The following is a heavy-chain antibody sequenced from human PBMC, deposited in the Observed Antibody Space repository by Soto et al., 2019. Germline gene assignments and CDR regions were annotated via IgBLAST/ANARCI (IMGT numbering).Heavy chain of an antibody. D-gene: IGHD2-2*01. V-gene: IGHV3-30*18. Sequence: GGSLRLSCAASGFTFSSDVMHWVRQAPGKGLEWVAVISYDGSNKYYADSVKGRFTISRDNSKNTLYLQMNSLRAEDTAVYYCAKDHRVVVPAAMAPYYYYGMDVWGQGTTVTVSS. CDR3: AKDHRVVVPAAMAPYYYYGMDV. J-gene: IGHJ6*02. CDR2: ISYDGSNK. CDR1: GFTFSSDV.